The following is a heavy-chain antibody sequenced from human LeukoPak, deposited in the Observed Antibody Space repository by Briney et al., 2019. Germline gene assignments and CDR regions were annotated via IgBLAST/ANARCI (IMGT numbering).Heavy chain of an antibody. J-gene: IGHJ6*03. CDR1: GGSISSGSYY. V-gene: IGHV4-61*02. Sequence: MPSQTLSLTCTVSGGSISSGSYYWSWIRQPAGKGLEWIGRINTSGSTNYNPSLKSRVTISVDTSKNQFSLKLSSVTAADTAVYYCARGPESSGWSLYYYYMDVWGKGTTVTVSS. D-gene: IGHD6-19*01. CDR3: ARGPESSGWSLYYYYMDV. CDR2: INTSGST.